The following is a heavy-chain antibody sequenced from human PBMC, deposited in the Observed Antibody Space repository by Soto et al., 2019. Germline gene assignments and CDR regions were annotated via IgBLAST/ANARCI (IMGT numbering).Heavy chain of an antibody. CDR2: IYWDDDK. Sequence: QITLKESGPTLVKPTQTLTLTCTFSGFSLNTSGVGVGWIRQPPGKALEWLALIYWDDDKRYSPSLKSRLTITTDTSTNQGVVTMTNMDPVDTGTSYCAHRPFGDYPIDYWGQGTLVTVSS. J-gene: IGHJ4*02. CDR3: AHRPFGDYPIDY. CDR1: GFSLNTSGVG. D-gene: IGHD4-17*01. V-gene: IGHV2-5*02.